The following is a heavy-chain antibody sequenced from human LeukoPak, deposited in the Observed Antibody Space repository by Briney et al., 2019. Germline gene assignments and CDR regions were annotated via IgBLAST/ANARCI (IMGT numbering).Heavy chain of an antibody. V-gene: IGHV3-20*04. CDR2: INWNGGST. CDR1: RLTFDDYG. Sequence: PGGSLRLSCAASRLTFDDYGMSGVRQATGKGLEGVSGINWNGGSTGYVDSVKSRFTISRDNANNSLYLQMNSLRAEDTALYYCARNTRSTEYYYGSGSYYSYYFDYWGQGTLVTVSS. J-gene: IGHJ4*02. CDR3: ARNTRSTEYYYGSGSYYSYYFDY. D-gene: IGHD3-10*01.